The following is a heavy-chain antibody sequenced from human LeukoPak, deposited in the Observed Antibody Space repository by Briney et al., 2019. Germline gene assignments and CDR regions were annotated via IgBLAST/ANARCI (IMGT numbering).Heavy chain of an antibody. J-gene: IGHJ3*02. V-gene: IGHV3-48*01. CDR3: ARDQNAYYYDSSGYAFDI. CDR1: GLIFSSYS. D-gene: IGHD3-22*01. CDR2: ISSSSSTI. Sequence: GGSLRLSCEASGLIFSSYSMNWVRQAPGKGLEWVSYISSSSSTIYYADSVKGRFTISRDNAKNSLYLQMNSLRAEDTAVYYCARDQNAYYYDSSGYAFDIWGQGTMVTVSS.